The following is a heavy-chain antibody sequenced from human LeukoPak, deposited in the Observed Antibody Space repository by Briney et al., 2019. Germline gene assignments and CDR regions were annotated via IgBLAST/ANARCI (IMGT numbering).Heavy chain of an antibody. CDR3: ARGRGYYDSSGPVPYYFDY. J-gene: IGHJ4*02. CDR2: IHHSGST. V-gene: IGHV4-59*01. CDR1: GGSISSYY. D-gene: IGHD3-22*01. Sequence: SETLSLTCTVSGGSISSYYWSCIRQPPGKGLEWIGYIHHSGSTNYNPSLKSRVTISVDTSKNQFSLKLSSVTAADTAVYYCARGRGYYDSSGPVPYYFDYWGQGTLVTVSS.